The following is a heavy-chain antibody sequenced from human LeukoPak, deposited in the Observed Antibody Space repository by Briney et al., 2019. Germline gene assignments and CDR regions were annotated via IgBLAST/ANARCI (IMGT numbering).Heavy chain of an antibody. CDR2: IIPIFGAA. CDR3: ARMGLRGYCSGGSCYSGYYYYMDV. D-gene: IGHD2-15*01. V-gene: IGHV1-69*06. J-gene: IGHJ6*03. Sequence: GQGLEWMGGIIPIFGAANYAQKFQGRVTITADKSTSTAYMELSSLRSEDTAVYYCARMGLRGYCSGGSCYSGYYYYMDVWGKGTTVTVSS.